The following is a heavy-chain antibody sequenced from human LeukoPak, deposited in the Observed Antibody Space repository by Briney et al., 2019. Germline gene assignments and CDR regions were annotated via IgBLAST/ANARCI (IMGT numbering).Heavy chain of an antibody. CDR1: GGTFSSYA. Sequence: GASVKVSCKASGGTFSSYAISWVRQAPGQGLEWMGGIIPIFGTANYAQKFQGRVTMTRDTSTSTVYMELSSLRSEDTAVYYCARAMGDGDYNYYYYGMDVWGQGTTVTVSS. D-gene: IGHD4-17*01. J-gene: IGHJ6*02. V-gene: IGHV1-69*05. CDR2: IIPIFGTA. CDR3: ARAMGDGDYNYYYYGMDV.